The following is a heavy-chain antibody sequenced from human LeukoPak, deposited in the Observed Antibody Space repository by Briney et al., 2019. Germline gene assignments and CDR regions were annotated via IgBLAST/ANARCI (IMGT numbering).Heavy chain of an antibody. V-gene: IGHV4-31*03. CDR2: IYYSGST. CDR3: ARDALPAARWFDP. Sequence: SETLSLTCTVSGGSISSGGYYWSWIRQHPGKGLEWIGYIYYSGSTYYNPPLKSRVTISVDTSKNQFSLKLSSVTAADTAVYYCARDALPAARWFDPWGQGTLVTVSS. D-gene: IGHD2-2*01. CDR1: GGSISSGGYY. J-gene: IGHJ5*02.